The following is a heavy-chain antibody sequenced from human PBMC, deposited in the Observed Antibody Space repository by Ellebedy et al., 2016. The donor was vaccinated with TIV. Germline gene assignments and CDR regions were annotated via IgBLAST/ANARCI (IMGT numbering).Heavy chain of an antibody. Sequence: ASVKVSCKASGYTFATHALYWLRQAPGQRLEWMGWINPANGYTRYSQRFLGRVSITRDTSTNTVFMDLSGLQSEDTALYYCARDRSSSWSSYFDSWGQGTLVTVSS. J-gene: IGHJ4*02. CDR2: INPANGYT. CDR3: ARDRSSSWSSYFDS. D-gene: IGHD6-13*01. V-gene: IGHV1-3*01. CDR1: GYTFATHA.